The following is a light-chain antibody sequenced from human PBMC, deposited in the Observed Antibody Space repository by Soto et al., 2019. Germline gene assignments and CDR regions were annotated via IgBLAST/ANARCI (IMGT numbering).Light chain of an antibody. Sequence: QAVVTQEPSLTVSPGGTVTLTCGSSTGTVTSGHYPYWFQLKPGQAPRTLLSDINNKHSWSPARFSGSLLGGKAALTLSGAQPEDEGEYYCLLSYSGPTIFGGGTQLTVL. CDR1: TGTVTSGHY. CDR2: DIN. V-gene: IGLV7-46*01. CDR3: LLSYSGPTI. J-gene: IGLJ7*01.